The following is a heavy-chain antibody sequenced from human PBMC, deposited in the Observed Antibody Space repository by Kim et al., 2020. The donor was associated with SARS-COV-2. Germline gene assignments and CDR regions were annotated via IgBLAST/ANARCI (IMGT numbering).Heavy chain of an antibody. V-gene: IGHV1-46*01. D-gene: IGHD4-17*01. J-gene: IGHJ4*02. CDR2: INPSGGST. CDR3: ARGTYDYGDYDGGLFDY. Sequence: ASVKVSCKASGYTFTSYYMHWVRQAPGQGLEWMGIINPSGGSTSYAQKFQGRVTMTRDTSTSTVYMELSSLRSEDTAVYYCARGTYDYGDYDGGLFDYWGQGTLVTVSS. CDR1: GYTFTSYY.